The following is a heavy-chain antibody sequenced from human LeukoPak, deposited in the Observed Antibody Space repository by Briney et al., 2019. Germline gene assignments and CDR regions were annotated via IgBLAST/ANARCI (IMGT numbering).Heavy chain of an antibody. CDR3: ATSKTGVVITTGYYRVPLYYYYYGMDV. CDR1: GYTLTELS. Sequence: ASVKVSCTVSGYTLTELSIHWVRPAPGKGLAWMGGFDPEDGETIYAQKFQGRVTMTEDTSTDTAYMELSSLRSEDTAVYYCATSKTGVVITTGYYRVPLYYYYYGMDVWGQGTTVTVSS. CDR2: FDPEDGET. V-gene: IGHV1-24*01. D-gene: IGHD3-22*01. J-gene: IGHJ6*02.